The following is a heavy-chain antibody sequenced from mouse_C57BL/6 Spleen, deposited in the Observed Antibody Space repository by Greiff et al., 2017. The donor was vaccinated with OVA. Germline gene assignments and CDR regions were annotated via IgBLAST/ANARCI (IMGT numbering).Heavy chain of an antibody. CDR2: IDPETGGT. CDR1: GYTFTDYE. J-gene: IGHJ2*01. Sequence: VQLQQSGAELVRPGASVTLSCKASGYTFTDYEMHWVKQTPVHGLEWIGAIDPETGGTAYNQKFKGKAILTADKSSSTAYMELRSLTSEDSAVYYCTRYDYDRGYYFDYWGQGTTLTVSS. D-gene: IGHD2-4*01. V-gene: IGHV1-15*01. CDR3: TRYDYDRGYYFDY.